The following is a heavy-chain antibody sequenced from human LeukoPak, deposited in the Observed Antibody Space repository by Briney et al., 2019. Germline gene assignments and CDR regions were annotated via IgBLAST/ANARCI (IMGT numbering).Heavy chain of an antibody. CDR2: IISSSTYI. D-gene: IGHD2-15*01. CDR3: ARDPDFCSGGSCLDYAMDV. Sequence: GGSLRLSCAASGFTFSSYSMNWVRQAPGKGLEWVSSIISSSTYIYYADSVKGRFTISRDNAKNSLYLQMNSLRAEDTAVYYCARDPDFCSGGSCLDYAMDVWGQGTTVTVSS. CDR1: GFTFSSYS. J-gene: IGHJ6*02. V-gene: IGHV3-21*01.